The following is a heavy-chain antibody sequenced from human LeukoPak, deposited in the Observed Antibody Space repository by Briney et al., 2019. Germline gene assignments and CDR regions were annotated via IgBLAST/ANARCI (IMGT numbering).Heavy chain of an antibody. CDR3: ARAFRITMIVVVPGAFDI. Sequence: SETLSLTCTVSGGSISSYYWSWIRQPPGKGLEWIGYIYYSGSTNYNPSLKSRVTISVDTSKNQFSLKLSSVTAADTAVYYCARAFRITMIVVVPGAFDIWGQGTMVTVSS. D-gene: IGHD3-22*01. CDR2: IYYSGST. J-gene: IGHJ3*02. V-gene: IGHV4-59*08. CDR1: GGSISSYY.